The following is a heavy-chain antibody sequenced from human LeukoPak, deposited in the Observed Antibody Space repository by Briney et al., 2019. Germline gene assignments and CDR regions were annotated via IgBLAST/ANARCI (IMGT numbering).Heavy chain of an antibody. CDR1: GYTFTSYG. CDR2: ISAYNGNT. Sequence: ASVKVSCKASGYTFTSYGISWVRQAPGQWLEWMGWISAYNGNTNYAQKLQGRVTMTTDTSTSTAYMELRSLRSDDTAVYYCASILEDDAFDIWGQRTMVTVSS. CDR3: ASILEDDAFDI. J-gene: IGHJ3*02. D-gene: IGHD2-15*01. V-gene: IGHV1-18*01.